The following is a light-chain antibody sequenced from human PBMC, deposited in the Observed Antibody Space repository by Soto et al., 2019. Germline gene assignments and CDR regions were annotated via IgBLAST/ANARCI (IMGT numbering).Light chain of an antibody. CDR2: EVS. CDR1: SSDVGAYDF. V-gene: IGLV2-14*03. Sequence: QSALAQPASVSGSPGQSITISCTGTSSDVGAYDFVSWYQQHPDKAPKLMIYEVSNRPSGVSYRFSGSKSVNTATLTISGLQAEDEPDYYCSSYTTSSTRVFGTGTKVTVL. CDR3: SSYTTSSTRV. J-gene: IGLJ1*01.